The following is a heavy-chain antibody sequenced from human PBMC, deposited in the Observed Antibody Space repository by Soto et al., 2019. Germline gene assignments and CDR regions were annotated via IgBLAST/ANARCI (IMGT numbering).Heavy chain of an antibody. CDR2: ISGSGGST. Sequence: PGGSLRLSCAASGFTFSSYAMSWVRQAPGKGLEWVSAISGSGGSTYYADSVKGRFTISRDNSKNTLYLQMNSLRAEDTAVYYCAREYDFWSGYSPRGYYYYGMDVWGQGTTVTVSS. V-gene: IGHV3-23*01. J-gene: IGHJ6*02. D-gene: IGHD3-3*01. CDR3: AREYDFWSGYSPRGYYYYGMDV. CDR1: GFTFSSYA.